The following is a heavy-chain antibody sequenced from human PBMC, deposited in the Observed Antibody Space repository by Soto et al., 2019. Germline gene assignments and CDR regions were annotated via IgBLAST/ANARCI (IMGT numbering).Heavy chain of an antibody. CDR3: AREIGADGI. D-gene: IGHD6-13*01. J-gene: IGHJ4*02. Sequence: SETLSLTCTVSGGSISDYYWSWIRQPPGKGLEWIGYIHYSGSTTYNPSLKSRVTISVDTSKNQFSLMLTSVTAADTAVYYCAREIGADGIWGRGTLVTVSS. V-gene: IGHV4-59*01. CDR2: IHYSGST. CDR1: GGSISDYY.